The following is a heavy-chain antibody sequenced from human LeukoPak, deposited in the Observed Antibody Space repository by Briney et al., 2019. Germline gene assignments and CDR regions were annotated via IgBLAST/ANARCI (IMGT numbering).Heavy chain of an antibody. D-gene: IGHD6-13*01. CDR3: ARGDSSSWYDHYYYYYMDV. J-gene: IGHJ6*03. CDR1: GGSISSNSYY. V-gene: IGHV4-39*07. CDR2: IYHSGST. Sequence: PSETLSLTCAVSGGSISSNSYYWGWIRQPPGKGLEWIGSIYHSGSTYYNPSLKSRVTISVDTSKNQFSLKLSSVTAADTAVYYCARGDSSSWYDHYYYYYMDVWGKGSTVTVSS.